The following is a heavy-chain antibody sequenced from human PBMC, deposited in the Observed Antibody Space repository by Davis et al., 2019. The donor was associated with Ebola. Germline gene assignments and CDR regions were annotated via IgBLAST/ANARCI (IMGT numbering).Heavy chain of an antibody. Sequence: SETLSLTCTVSGGSISSSSYYWGWIRQPPGKGLEWIGSIYHSGSTYYNPSLKSRVTISVDTSKNQFSLKLSSVTAADTAVYYCARGWPSTVTTDYYAMDAWGKGTTVTVSS. D-gene: IGHD4-17*01. CDR2: IYHSGST. V-gene: IGHV4-39*07. CDR1: GGSISSSSYY. J-gene: IGHJ6*04. CDR3: ARGWPSTVTTDYYAMDA.